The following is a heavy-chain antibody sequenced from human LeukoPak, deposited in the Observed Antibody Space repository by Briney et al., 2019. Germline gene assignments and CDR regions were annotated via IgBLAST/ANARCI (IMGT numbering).Heavy chain of an antibody. CDR1: GFTFSDFY. V-gene: IGHV3-11*01. J-gene: IGHJ2*01. Sequence: GGSLRLSCAASGFTFSDFYMSWIRQAPGKGLEWVSYISSSASTIYYADSVKGRFTISRDNAKNSLYLQMNSLRADDTAVYYCARGGIAVAGAWYFDLWGRGTLVTVSS. CDR2: ISSSASTI. D-gene: IGHD6-19*01. CDR3: ARGGIAVAGAWYFDL.